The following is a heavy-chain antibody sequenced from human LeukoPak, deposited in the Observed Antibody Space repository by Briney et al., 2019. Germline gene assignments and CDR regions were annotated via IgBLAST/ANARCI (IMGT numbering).Heavy chain of an antibody. V-gene: IGHV3-33*01. D-gene: IGHD6-6*01. CDR1: GFTFSSYG. CDR3: ARDTFDSSSSVYYYYYMDV. CDR2: IWYDGSNK. Sequence: PGGSLRLSCAASGFTFSSYGMRWVRQAPGKGLEWVAVIWYDGSNKYYVDSVKGRFTISRDNSKNTLYLQMNSLRAEDTAVYYCARDTFDSSSSVYYYYYMDVWGKGTTVTVSS. J-gene: IGHJ6*03.